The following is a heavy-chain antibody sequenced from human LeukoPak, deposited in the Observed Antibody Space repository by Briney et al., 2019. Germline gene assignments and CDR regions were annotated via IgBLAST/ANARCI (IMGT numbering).Heavy chain of an antibody. J-gene: IGHJ4*02. Sequence: GGSLRLSCAASGFTFSSSWMSWVRQAPGKGLEWVANIKHDGTEKYCVDPVKGRFTISRDNAKNSLYLQMNSLRAEDTAVYYCVRSAKTFDYWGQGTLVTVSS. V-gene: IGHV3-7*01. CDR1: GFTFSSSW. CDR2: IKHDGTEK. CDR3: VRSAKTFDY.